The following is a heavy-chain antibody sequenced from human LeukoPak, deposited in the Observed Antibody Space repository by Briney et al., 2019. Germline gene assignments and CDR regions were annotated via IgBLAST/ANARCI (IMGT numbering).Heavy chain of an antibody. D-gene: IGHD6-6*01. J-gene: IGHJ6*02. Sequence: GGSLRLSCAASGFTFSSNYMSWVSQAPGKGLEWVSVIYSGGSTYYAESVKGRFTISRDNSKNTLYLQMNSLRAEDTAVYYCARDVRGGYSSSSGGYYYYYYGMDVWGQGTTVTVSS. CDR1: GFTFSSNY. CDR3: ARDVRGGYSSSSGGYYYYYYGMDV. CDR2: IYSGGST. V-gene: IGHV3-66*02.